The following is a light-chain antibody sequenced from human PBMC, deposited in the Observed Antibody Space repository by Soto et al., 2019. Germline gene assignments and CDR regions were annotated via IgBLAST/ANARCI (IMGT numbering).Light chain of an antibody. CDR2: EVS. J-gene: IGLJ2*01. CDR3: SSYTSKSSLI. Sequence: QSVLTQPASVSGSPGQSITISCTGTSSDVGGYNYVSWYQQHPGKAPKLMIYEVSNRPSGVSNRFSGSKSGNTASLTISGLQAEDEADYYCSSYTSKSSLIFGG. V-gene: IGLV2-14*01. CDR1: SSDVGGYNY.